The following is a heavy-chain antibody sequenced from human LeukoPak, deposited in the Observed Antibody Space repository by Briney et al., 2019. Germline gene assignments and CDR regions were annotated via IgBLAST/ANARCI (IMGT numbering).Heavy chain of an antibody. CDR1: GYTLTELS. Sequence: ASVKVSCKVSGYTLTELSMHWVRQAPGQGLEWMGWINPNSGGTNYAQKFQGRVTMTRDTSISTAYMELSRLRSDDTAVYYCARDPDSGYYDSSGYLDYWGQETLVTVSS. J-gene: IGHJ4*02. V-gene: IGHV1-2*02. CDR2: INPNSGGT. D-gene: IGHD3-22*01. CDR3: ARDPDSGYYDSSGYLDY.